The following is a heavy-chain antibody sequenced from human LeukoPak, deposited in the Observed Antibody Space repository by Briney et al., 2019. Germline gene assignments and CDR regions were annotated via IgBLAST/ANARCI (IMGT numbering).Heavy chain of an antibody. CDR3: AGRVTGYSSGYVY. CDR2: ISGSAHKI. Sequence: QAGKSLRLSCAASGFSFRLYPMHWVRQAPEKGLDWVSVISGSAHKIRYADSVKGRFTISRDNSENTVYLQMNNLRAEDTALYYCAGRVTGYSSGYVYWGQGTLVTVSS. V-gene: IGHV3-23*01. D-gene: IGHD5-18*01. CDR1: GFSFRLYP. J-gene: IGHJ4*02.